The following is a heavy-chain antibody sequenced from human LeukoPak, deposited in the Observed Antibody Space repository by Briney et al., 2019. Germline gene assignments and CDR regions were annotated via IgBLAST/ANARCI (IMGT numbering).Heavy chain of an antibody. Sequence: GGSLRLSCAASGFTFSSYGIHWVRQAPGKGLEWVAVISYDGSNKYYADSVRGRFTNSRDNSKNTLYLQMNSLRAEDTAVYYCAKDIVVVPAAIGYYYYYGMDVWGQGTTVTVSS. D-gene: IGHD2-2*01. V-gene: IGHV3-30*18. J-gene: IGHJ6*02. CDR3: AKDIVVVPAAIGYYYYYGMDV. CDR1: GFTFSSYG. CDR2: ISYDGSNK.